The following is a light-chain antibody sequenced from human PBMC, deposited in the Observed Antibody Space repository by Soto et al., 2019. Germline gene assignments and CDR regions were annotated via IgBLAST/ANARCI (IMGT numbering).Light chain of an antibody. Sequence: QSALTQPRSVSGAPGQSVTISCTGTSSDVGGYNYVSWYQQHPGKAPKLMIYDLSKRPSGVPDRFSGSKSGNTASLTISGLQAEDEADYYCCSYAGSYSYVFGTGTKVTV. CDR1: SSDVGGYNY. V-gene: IGLV2-11*01. J-gene: IGLJ1*01. CDR3: CSYAGSYSYV. CDR2: DLS.